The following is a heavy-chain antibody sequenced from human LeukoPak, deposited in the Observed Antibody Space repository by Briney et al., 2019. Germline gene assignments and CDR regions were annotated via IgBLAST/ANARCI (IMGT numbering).Heavy chain of an antibody. CDR2: INPSGGST. CDR3: ARDKSSSKYIDY. D-gene: IGHD2-2*01. V-gene: IGHV1-46*01. Sequence: SVKLSCNASGYTFTSYYMIWVTQAPGQRLKCLGLINPSGGSTSYAQKFKGRVTVTRDTSTTTVYMELNSLRSEDTAVYICARDKSSSKYIDYWGQGTLVTVSS. J-gene: IGHJ4*02. CDR1: GYTFTSYY.